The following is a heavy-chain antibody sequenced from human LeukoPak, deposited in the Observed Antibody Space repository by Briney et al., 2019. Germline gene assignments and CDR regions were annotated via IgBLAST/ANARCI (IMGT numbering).Heavy chain of an antibody. J-gene: IGHJ4*02. V-gene: IGHV3-23*01. CDR3: AKGDNDILAGYYNSFDY. Sequence: GGSLRLSCAASGFTFDSYAMSWVRQAPGKGLEWVSSISASGISTYYSDSVKGRFTISRDNSKNTLYLQMNSLRAEDTAVYYCAKGDNDILAGYYNSFDYWGQGTLVTVSS. CDR2: ISASGIST. CDR1: GFTFDSYA. D-gene: IGHD3-9*01.